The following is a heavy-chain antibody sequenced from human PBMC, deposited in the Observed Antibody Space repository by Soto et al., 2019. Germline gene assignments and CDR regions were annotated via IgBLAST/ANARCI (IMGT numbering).Heavy chain of an antibody. Sequence: QVQLVESGGGVVQPGRSLRLSCAASGFTFSSSGMHWVRQAPGKGLEWVAVIWYDGSNKYYADSVKGRFTISRDNSKNTLYLQMNSLRAEDTAVYYCARQNWNRFGAFDIWAQGTMVTVSS. J-gene: IGHJ3*02. CDR1: GFTFSSSG. CDR3: ARQNWNRFGAFDI. D-gene: IGHD1-1*01. V-gene: IGHV3-33*01. CDR2: IWYDGSNK.